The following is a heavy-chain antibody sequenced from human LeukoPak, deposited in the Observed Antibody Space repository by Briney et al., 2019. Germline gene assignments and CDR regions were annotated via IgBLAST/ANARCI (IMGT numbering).Heavy chain of an antibody. D-gene: IGHD3-10*01. J-gene: IGHJ4*02. CDR2: VSGSGDST. CDR1: GFTFSSYA. Sequence: GGSLRLSCGASGFTFSSYAMSWVRQAPGKGLEWVSGVSGSGDSTYYADSVKGRFTISRDNAKNSLYLQMNSLRAEDTAVYYCARVLITMVRGVGLDYWGQGTLVTVSS. CDR3: ARVLITMVRGVGLDY. V-gene: IGHV3-23*01.